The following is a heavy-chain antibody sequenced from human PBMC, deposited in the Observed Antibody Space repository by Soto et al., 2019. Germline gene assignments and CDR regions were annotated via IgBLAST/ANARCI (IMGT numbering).Heavy chain of an antibody. CDR3: ARELHYDSISLDEY. CDR1: GGTFSSYT. J-gene: IGHJ4*02. D-gene: IGHD3-22*01. V-gene: IGHV1-69*02. CDR2: IIPILGIA. Sequence: SVKVSCKASGGTFSSYTISWVRQAPGQGLEWMGRIIPILGIANYAQKFQGRVTITADKSTSTAYMELSSLRSEDTAVYYCARELHYDSISLDEYWGQGTLVTVSS.